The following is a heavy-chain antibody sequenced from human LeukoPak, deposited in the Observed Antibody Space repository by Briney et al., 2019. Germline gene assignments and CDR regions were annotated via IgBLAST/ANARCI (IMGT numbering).Heavy chain of an antibody. V-gene: IGHV3-49*04. CDR1: GFTFGDYA. D-gene: IGHD2-21*02. CDR3: TREGAYCGGDCYNDAFDI. J-gene: IGHJ3*02. CDR2: IRSKAYGGTT. Sequence: GSLRLSCTASGFTFGDYAMSWVRQAPGKGLEWVGFIRSKAYGGTTEYAASGKGRFTISRDDSKSIAYLQMNSLKTEDTAVYYCTREGAYCGGDCYNDAFDIWGQGTMVTVSS.